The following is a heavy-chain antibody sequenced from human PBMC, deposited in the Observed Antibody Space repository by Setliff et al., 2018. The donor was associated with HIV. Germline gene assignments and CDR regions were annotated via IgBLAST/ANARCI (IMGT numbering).Heavy chain of an antibody. D-gene: IGHD6-19*01. CDR3: AKDKGSSGWSA. CDR2: ISGSGSTT. CDR1: GFRFNIYA. V-gene: IGHV3-23*01. J-gene: IGHJ5*02. Sequence: GGSLRLSCAASGFRFNIYAMTWVRQAPGKGLQWVSSISGSGSTTNYADSVKGRFTVSRDNSKYTLYLQMNSLRVEDTAVYYCAKDKGSSGWSAWGQGTLVTVSS.